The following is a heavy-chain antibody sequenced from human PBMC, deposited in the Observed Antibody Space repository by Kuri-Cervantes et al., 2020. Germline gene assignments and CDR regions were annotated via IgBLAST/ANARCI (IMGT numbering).Heavy chain of an antibody. Sequence: SVKVSCKTSGYTFTIYGVSWVRQAPGQGLEWMGGIIPIFGTANYAQKFQGRVTITTDESTSTAYMELSSLRSEDTAVYYCARDSVYYDSSGYHWEYWYFDLWGRGTLVTVSS. CDR3: ARDSVYYDSSGYHWEYWYFDL. V-gene: IGHV1-69*05. J-gene: IGHJ2*01. CDR2: IIPIFGTA. D-gene: IGHD3-22*01. CDR1: GYTFTIYG.